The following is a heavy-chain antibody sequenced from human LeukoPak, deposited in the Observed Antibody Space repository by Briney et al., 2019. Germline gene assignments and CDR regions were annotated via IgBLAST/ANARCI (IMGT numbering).Heavy chain of an antibody. V-gene: IGHV3-7*01. CDR2: IKQDGSEK. D-gene: IGHD5-18*01. J-gene: IGHJ5*02. Sequence: PGGSLRLSCAASGFTFSSYWMSWVRQAPGKGLEWVANIKQDGSEKYYVDSVKGRFTISRDNAKNSLYLQMNSLRAEDTAVYYCARTPIKWIQLSGPSNWFDPWGQGTLVTVSS. CDR3: ARTPIKWIQLSGPSNWFDP. CDR1: GFTFSSYW.